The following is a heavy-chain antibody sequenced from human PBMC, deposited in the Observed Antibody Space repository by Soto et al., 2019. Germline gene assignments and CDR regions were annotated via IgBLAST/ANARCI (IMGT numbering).Heavy chain of an antibody. CDR3: ARAYCSGGSCWAWSSWFDP. CDR2: TRDKAHSYTT. CDR1: GFTFSDHY. J-gene: IGHJ5*02. Sequence: GGSLRLSCAASGFTFSDHYMDWVRQAPGKGLEWVGRTRDKAHSYTTEYAASVKGRFTISRDDSKNSLYLQMNSLKTEDTAVYYCARAYCSGGSCWAWSSWFDPWGQGTLVTVSS. D-gene: IGHD2-15*01. V-gene: IGHV3-72*01.